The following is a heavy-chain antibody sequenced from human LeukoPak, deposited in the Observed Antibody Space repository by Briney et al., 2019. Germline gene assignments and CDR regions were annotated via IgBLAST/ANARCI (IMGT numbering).Heavy chain of an antibody. J-gene: IGHJ6*02. D-gene: IGHD3-3*01. CDR2: ISAYNGNT. CDR1: GYTFTSYG. V-gene: IGHV1-18*01. CDR3: ARGATIFGMGTGNYYYYGMDV. Sequence: GASVKVSCKASGYTFTSYGISWVRQAPGQGLEWMGWISAYNGNTNYAQKLQGRVTMTRNTSISTAYMELSSLRSEDTAVYYCARGATIFGMGTGNYYYYGMDVWGQGTTVTVSS.